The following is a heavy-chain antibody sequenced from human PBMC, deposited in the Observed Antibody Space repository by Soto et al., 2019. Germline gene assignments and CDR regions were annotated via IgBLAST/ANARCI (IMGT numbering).Heavy chain of an antibody. CDR2: IYHSGST. CDR3: ARGRGYSSGWYFDY. D-gene: IGHD6-19*01. Sequence: QLQLQESGSGLVKPSQTLSLTCAVSGGSISSGGYSWSWIRQPPGKGLEWIGYIYHSGSTYYNPSLQGRVTISVERSKNQFSLKLSSVTAADTAVYYCARGRGYSSGWYFDYWGQGTLVTVSS. CDR1: GGSISSGGYS. V-gene: IGHV4-30-2*01. J-gene: IGHJ4*02.